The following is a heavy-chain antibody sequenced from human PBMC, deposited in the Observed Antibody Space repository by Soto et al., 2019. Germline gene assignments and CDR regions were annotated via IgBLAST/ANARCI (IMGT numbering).Heavy chain of an antibody. D-gene: IGHD3-22*01. CDR3: AKGVGYYDSSGYYSNRFDP. Sequence: GGSLRLSCAASGFTFDDYAMHWVRQAPGKGLEWVSGISWNSGSIGYADSVKGRFTISRDNAKNSLYLQMNSLRAEDTALYYCAKGVGYYDSSGYYSNRFDPWGQGTLVTVSS. J-gene: IGHJ5*02. CDR2: ISWNSGSI. V-gene: IGHV3-9*01. CDR1: GFTFDDYA.